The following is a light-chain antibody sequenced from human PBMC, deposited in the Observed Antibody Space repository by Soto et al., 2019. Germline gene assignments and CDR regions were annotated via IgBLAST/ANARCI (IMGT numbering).Light chain of an antibody. J-gene: IGKJ2*01. CDR3: LQRSTWPKA. Sequence: EIVLTQSPATLSSSTGERATLSCRASQSVRHNLAWYQQKPGQAPRLLIYDASNRATAIPYRFSGSGSGTDFTLTISSLEPEDFAVYYCLQRSTWPKAFGQGTKVEI. CDR1: QSVRHN. V-gene: IGKV3-11*01. CDR2: DAS.